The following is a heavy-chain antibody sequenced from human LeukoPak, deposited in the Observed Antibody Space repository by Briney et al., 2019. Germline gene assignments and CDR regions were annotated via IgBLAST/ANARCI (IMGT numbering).Heavy chain of an antibody. V-gene: IGHV3-72*01. CDR2: ARDKANSHTT. D-gene: IGHD3-22*01. CDR3: ARRGFSDSRGYYPDFDY. J-gene: IGHJ4*02. Sequence: ESGGSLRLSSVASVFTFSDYYMDRVRQAPGKGLEWVGRARDKANSHTTVYAASVRGRFIISRDDSKSSLFLQMNGLKTEDTAVYFCARRGFSDSRGYYPDFDYWGRGTLVTVSS. CDR1: VFTFSDYY.